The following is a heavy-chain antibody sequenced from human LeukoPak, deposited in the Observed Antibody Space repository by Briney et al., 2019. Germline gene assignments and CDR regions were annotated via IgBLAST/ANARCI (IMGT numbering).Heavy chain of an antibody. D-gene: IGHD5-12*01. J-gene: IGHJ4*02. CDR3: TRDAWVASGAGGYVI. CDR2: IYYSGST. Sequence: PSETLSLTCTVSGGSISSGDYYWSWIRQPPGKGLEWIGYIYYSGSTYYNPSLKSRVTISVDTSKNQFSLKLSSVTAADTAVYYCTRDAWVASGAGGYVIWGQGTLVTVSS. V-gene: IGHV4-30-4*08. CDR1: GGSISSGDYY.